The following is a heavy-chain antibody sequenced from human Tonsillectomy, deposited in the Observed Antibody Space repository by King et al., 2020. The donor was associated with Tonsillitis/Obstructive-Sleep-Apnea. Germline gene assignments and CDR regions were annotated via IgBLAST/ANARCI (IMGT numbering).Heavy chain of an antibody. CDR1: GFTFSTYN. J-gene: IGHJ4*02. CDR2: ISSSSSYI. CDR3: ARVVELPIAIREVLDY. Sequence: VQLVESGGGLVKPGGSLRLSCAASGFTFSTYNMNWVRQAPGKGLEWVSSISSSSSYIYYADSVKGRFTISRDNAKNSLYLEMNSLRAEDTAVYYCARVVELPIAIREVLDYWGQGTLVTVSS. V-gene: IGHV3-21*01. D-gene: IGHD2-2*02.